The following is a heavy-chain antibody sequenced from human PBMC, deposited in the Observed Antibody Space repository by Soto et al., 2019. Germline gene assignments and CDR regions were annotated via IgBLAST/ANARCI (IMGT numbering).Heavy chain of an antibody. D-gene: IGHD6-13*01. Sequence: PSETLSLTCTVSGASISSGGYYWSWIRQLPGKGLEWIGYIYFSGSTYYNPPLKSRVTISVDKSKNKFSLKLTSVTAADTAVYYCASRYSRSGYFDYWGQGTLVTVSS. V-gene: IGHV4-31*03. CDR2: IYFSGST. CDR3: ASRYSRSGYFDY. CDR1: GASISSGGYY. J-gene: IGHJ4*02.